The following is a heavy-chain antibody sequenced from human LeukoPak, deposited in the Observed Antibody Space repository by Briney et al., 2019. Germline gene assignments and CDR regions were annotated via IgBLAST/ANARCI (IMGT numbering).Heavy chain of an antibody. CDR2: IKQDGSEK. D-gene: IGHD6-19*01. CDR1: GFTFSSYW. V-gene: IGHV3-7*01. Sequence: GGSLRLSCVASGFTFSSYWVSWVRQAPGKGLEWVANIKQDGSEKYYVDSVKGRFTISRDNAKNSLYLQMNSLRGEDTAVYYCARVGSGWSLDYWGQGTLVTVSS. J-gene: IGHJ4*02. CDR3: ARVGSGWSLDY.